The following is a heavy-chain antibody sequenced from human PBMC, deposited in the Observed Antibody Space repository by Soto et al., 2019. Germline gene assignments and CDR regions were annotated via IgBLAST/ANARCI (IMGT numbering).Heavy chain of an antibody. D-gene: IGHD1-26*01. CDR2: INPRSGDT. V-gene: IGHV1-2*06. J-gene: IGHJ5*02. CDR1: GYTFIGYY. CDR3: GRDGVGATPLGWFDP. Sequence: QVQLVQSGAEVKKPGASVKVSCKASGYTFIGYYIHWVRQAPGQGLEWMGRINPRSGDTTYAQKFQGRLTMTRDTSISTAYMELCSLRSDDTAVYYCGRDGVGATPLGWFDPWCQGSLVTVSS.